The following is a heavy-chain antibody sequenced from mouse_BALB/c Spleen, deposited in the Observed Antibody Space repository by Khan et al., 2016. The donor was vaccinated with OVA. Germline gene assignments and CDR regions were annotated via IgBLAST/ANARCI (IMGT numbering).Heavy chain of an antibody. J-gene: IGHJ4*01. CDR1: GYTFTDYA. CDR3: ARTMITTYYYAMDY. Sequence: LEVSGPEAVRPGVSVKISCKGSGYTFTDYAMHWVKQSHAKSLEWIGIIYTYNGNTNYNQNFKGKATMTVNKSSRTAYMELAKLTSEDSASYYCARTMITTYYYAMDYWGQGTSVTVSS. CDR2: IYTYNGNT. V-gene: IGHV1S137*01. D-gene: IGHD2-4*01.